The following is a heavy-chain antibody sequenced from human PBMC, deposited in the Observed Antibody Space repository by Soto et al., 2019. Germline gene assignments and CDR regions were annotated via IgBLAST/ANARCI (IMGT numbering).Heavy chain of an antibody. CDR1: GYSFTSYW. J-gene: IGHJ4*02. CDR3: ARRVRGGDVPLVFDY. Sequence: GESLKISCKGSGYSFTSYWIGWVRQMPGKGLEWMGIIYPGDSDTKYSPSFPGQVTISPDKSINTAYLQWSSLKASVSAMFSCARRVRGGDVPLVFDYWGQGTLVTVSS. V-gene: IGHV5-51*01. D-gene: IGHD2-21*02. CDR2: IYPGDSDT.